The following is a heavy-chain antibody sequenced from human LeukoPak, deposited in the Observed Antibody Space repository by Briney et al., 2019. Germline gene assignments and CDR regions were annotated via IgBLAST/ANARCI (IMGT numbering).Heavy chain of an antibody. D-gene: IGHD2-2*02. V-gene: IGHV3-7*03. Sequence: GGSLRLSCAASGFTFSSYWMSWVRQAPGKGLEWVANIKQDGSEKYYVDSVKGRFTISRDNAKNSLYLQINSLRAEDTAVYYCAKGPMVPAAIGLDYYYGMDVWGQGTTVTVSS. CDR2: IKQDGSEK. J-gene: IGHJ6*02. CDR3: AKGPMVPAAIGLDYYYGMDV. CDR1: GFTFSSYW.